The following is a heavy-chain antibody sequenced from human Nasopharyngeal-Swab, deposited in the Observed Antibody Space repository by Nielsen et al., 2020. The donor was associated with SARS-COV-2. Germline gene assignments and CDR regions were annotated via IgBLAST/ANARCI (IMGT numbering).Heavy chain of an antibody. CDR1: GDTFTNSA. D-gene: IGHD3-10*01. Sequence: SVKVSCKTSGDTFTNSAISWVRQAPGQGLELMGGIVPALGLPNYAQKFRGRLTISADRSTTTSYLELSSLRFEDTAIYYCAREGEYGSYDAPDYWGQGTLVTVSS. V-gene: IGHV1-69*10. CDR3: AREGEYGSYDAPDY. CDR2: IVPALGLP. J-gene: IGHJ4*02.